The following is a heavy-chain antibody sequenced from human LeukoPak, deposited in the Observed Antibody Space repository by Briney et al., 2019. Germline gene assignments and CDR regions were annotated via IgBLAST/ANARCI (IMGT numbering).Heavy chain of an antibody. CDR2: ITGAGNT. CDR1: GFTFSIYD. V-gene: IGHV3-13*01. J-gene: IGHJ2*01. CDR3: ARELVEPGLWYFDL. D-gene: IGHD1-1*01. Sequence: GVSLRLSCAASGFTFSIYDVLWVRQDIGKGLEWVSAITGAGNTVYGGSVKGRFTISREHAKTSLYLHMNRLRDGDTAVYYCARELVEPGLWYFDLWGRGTLVTVSS.